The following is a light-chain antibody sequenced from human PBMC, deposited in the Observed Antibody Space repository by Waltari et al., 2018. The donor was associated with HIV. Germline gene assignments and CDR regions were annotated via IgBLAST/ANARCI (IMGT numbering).Light chain of an antibody. V-gene: IGLV2-14*03. Sequence: QSALTQPASVSGSPGQSITISCTGSSNDVGGYDFVSWYQHHPGKPPRLLIYDVSNRPSWVSDRFSASKSGNTASLTSSGVQADDEADYYCSSFSSTSISYVFGAGTKVTVL. CDR2: DVS. CDR3: SSFSSTSISYV. CDR1: SNDVGGYDF. J-gene: IGLJ1*01.